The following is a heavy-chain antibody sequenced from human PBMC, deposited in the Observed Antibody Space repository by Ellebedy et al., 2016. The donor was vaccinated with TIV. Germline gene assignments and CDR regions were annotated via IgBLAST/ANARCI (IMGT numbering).Heavy chain of an antibody. D-gene: IGHD3-16*01. CDR3: EPGGRTTDKKGCRY. CDR2: ISNDGRSK. CDR1: GFTXLDYG. V-gene: IGHV3-30*03. J-gene: IGHJ4*02. Sequence: PGGSLRLSCVASGFTXLDYGIPWVRPPPGKGLEWVAVISNDGRSKKHGDSVKGRFTISRDNSKSTLYLQMESLRADDTAVYYCEPGGRTTDKKGCRYWGQGTLVTVSS.